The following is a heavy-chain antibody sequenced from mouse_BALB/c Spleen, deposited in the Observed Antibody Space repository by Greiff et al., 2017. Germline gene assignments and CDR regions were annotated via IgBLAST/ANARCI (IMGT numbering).Heavy chain of an antibody. V-gene: IGHV14-1*02. CDR1: GFNIKDYY. CDR2: IDPENGNT. Sequence: EVKLQQSGAELVRPGALVKLSCKASGFNIKDYYMHWVKQRPEQGLEWIGWIDPENGNTIYDPKFQGKASITADTSSNTAYLQLSSLTSEDTAVYYCASPSNYGNWYFDVWGAGTTVTVSS. CDR3: ASPSNYGNWYFDV. D-gene: IGHD2-5*01. J-gene: IGHJ1*01.